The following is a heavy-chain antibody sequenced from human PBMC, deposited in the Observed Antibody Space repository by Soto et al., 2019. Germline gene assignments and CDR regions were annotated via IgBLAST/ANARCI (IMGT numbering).Heavy chain of an antibody. CDR1: GGSFSGYQ. J-gene: IGHJ6*03. CDR3: ARGLILWFGELARRGGYYYYMDV. Sequence: QVQLQQWGAGLLTPSETLSITCAVYGGSFSGYQWIWIRQTPGKGLEWIGEINDSGNINDNPSLKSRVTILVDTAKKQISLRLSSVTVADTPIYYCARGLILWFGELARRGGYYYYMDVWGKGTAVTVSS. V-gene: IGHV4-34*01. D-gene: IGHD3-10*01. CDR2: INDSGNI.